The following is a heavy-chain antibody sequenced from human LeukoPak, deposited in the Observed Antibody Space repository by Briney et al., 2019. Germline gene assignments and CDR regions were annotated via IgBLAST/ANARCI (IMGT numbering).Heavy chain of an antibody. CDR1: GGSISSSNW. Sequence: SGTLSLTCAVSGGSISSSNWCSWVRQPPGKGLEWIGEIYHSGSTNYNPSLKSRVTISVDKSKNQFSLKLSSVTAADTAVYYCASLYGSGSYGYYGMDVWGKGTTVTVSS. V-gene: IGHV4-4*02. J-gene: IGHJ6*04. D-gene: IGHD3-10*01. CDR2: IYHSGST. CDR3: ASLYGSGSYGYYGMDV.